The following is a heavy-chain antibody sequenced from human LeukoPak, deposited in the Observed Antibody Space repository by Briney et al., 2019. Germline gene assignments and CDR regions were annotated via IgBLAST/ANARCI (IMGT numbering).Heavy chain of an antibody. CDR1: GDSISSRSYY. J-gene: IGHJ4*02. V-gene: IGHV4-39*01. CDR2: IYYSGST. D-gene: IGHD6-19*01. Sequence: PSETLSLTCTVSGDSISSRSYYWGWIRQPPGKGLEGIGIIYYSGSTYFNPSLKSRVTISVDTSKNQFSLRLSSVTAADAAVYYCARLTGSGWYACDYWGQGTLVTVSS. CDR3: ARLTGSGWYACDY.